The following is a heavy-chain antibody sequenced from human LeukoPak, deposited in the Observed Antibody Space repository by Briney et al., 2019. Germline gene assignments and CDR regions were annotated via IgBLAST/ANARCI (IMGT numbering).Heavy chain of an antibody. Sequence: GASVKVSCKASGYTFTSYGIRWVRQAPGQGLEWMGWISTYNGDTNYAQKLQGRVTMTTDTSTSTAYMALRSLTSDDTAVYYCARDHNWVVDYWGQGTLVTVSS. CDR1: GYTFTSYG. V-gene: IGHV1-18*01. J-gene: IGHJ4*02. D-gene: IGHD1-1*01. CDR2: ISTYNGDT. CDR3: ARDHNWVVDY.